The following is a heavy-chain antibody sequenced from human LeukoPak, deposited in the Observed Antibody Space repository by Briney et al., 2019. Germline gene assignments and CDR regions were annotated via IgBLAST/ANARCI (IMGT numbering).Heavy chain of an antibody. Sequence: GGSLRLSCAASGFTFSNNWMTWVRQAPGKGLEWVSVIYSGGSTYYADSVKGRFTISRDNSKNTLYLQMNSLRAEDTAVYYCARSRYDILTGYSHYYYGMDVWGQGTTVTVSS. J-gene: IGHJ6*02. D-gene: IGHD3-9*01. V-gene: IGHV3-53*01. CDR1: GFTFSNNW. CDR2: IYSGGST. CDR3: ARSRYDILTGYSHYYYGMDV.